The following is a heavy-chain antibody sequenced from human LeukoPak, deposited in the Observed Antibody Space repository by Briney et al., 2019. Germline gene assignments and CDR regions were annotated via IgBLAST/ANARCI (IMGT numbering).Heavy chain of an antibody. CDR2: INWNGGST. Sequence: GGSLRLSCAASGFTFDDYGMSWVRQAPGKGLEWVSGINWNGGSTSYADSVKGRFTISRDNAKNSLYLQMNSLRAEDTALYYCARVGKYCSGGSCYSHYYYYYMDVWGKGTTVTVSS. J-gene: IGHJ6*03. D-gene: IGHD2-15*01. V-gene: IGHV3-20*04. CDR3: ARVGKYCSGGSCYSHYYYYYMDV. CDR1: GFTFDDYG.